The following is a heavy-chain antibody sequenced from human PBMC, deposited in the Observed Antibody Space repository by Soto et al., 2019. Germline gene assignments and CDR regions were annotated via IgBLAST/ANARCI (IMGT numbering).Heavy chain of an antibody. CDR1: GDSIMRYSYY. CDR2: IYYSGTT. J-gene: IGHJ4*02. D-gene: IGHD1-26*01. CDR3: ARRFDSGTLYAFAS. V-gene: IGHV4-31*03. Sequence: SGTLSLTCTVSGDSIMRYSYYWNWIRQHPGKGLEWIGYIYYSGTTAYNPSLKTRVTISPDTSKNQFSLNLSSVTAADTAVYYCARRFDSGTLYAFASWGQGSLIT.